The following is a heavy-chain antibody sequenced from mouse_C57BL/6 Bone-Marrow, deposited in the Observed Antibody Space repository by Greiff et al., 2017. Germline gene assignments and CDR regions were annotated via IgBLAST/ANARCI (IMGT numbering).Heavy chain of an antibody. V-gene: IGHV1-80*01. CDR1: GYAFSTYW. CDR2: IYPGDGDT. D-gene: IGHD4-1*01. Sequence: QVQLKESGAELVKPGASVKISCKVSGYAFSTYWMNWVKQRPGKGLEWIGQIYPGDGDTNYNGKFKGKATLTADKSPSTAYMQLSSLTSEDSAVYFCARDWDYFDYWGQGTTLTVAS. CDR3: ARDWDYFDY. J-gene: IGHJ2*01.